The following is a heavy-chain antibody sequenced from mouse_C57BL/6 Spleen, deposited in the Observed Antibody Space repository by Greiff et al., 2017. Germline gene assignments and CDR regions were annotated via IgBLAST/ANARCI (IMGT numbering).Heavy chain of an antibody. CDR3: ARARGTGAWFAY. V-gene: IGHV5-4*03. CDR1: GFTFSSYA. Sequence: EVKLMESGGGLVKPGGSLKLSCAASGFTFSSYAMSWVRQTPEKRLEWVATISDGGSYTYYPDNVKGRFTISRDDAKNNLYLQMSHLKSEDTAIYYCARARGTGAWFAYWGQGTLVTVSA. J-gene: IGHJ3*01. D-gene: IGHD3-1*01. CDR2: ISDGGSYT.